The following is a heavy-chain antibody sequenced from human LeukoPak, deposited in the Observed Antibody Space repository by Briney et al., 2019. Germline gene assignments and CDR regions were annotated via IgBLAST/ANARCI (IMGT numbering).Heavy chain of an antibody. V-gene: IGHV3-53*01. Sequence: PGGSLRLSCAASGFTVSSNYMSWVRQAPGKGLEWVSVIYSGGSTYYADSVKGRFTISRDNSKNTLYLQMNGLRAEDTAVYYCARETWIRDAFDIWGQGTMVTVSS. CDR3: ARETWIRDAFDI. D-gene: IGHD5-18*01. CDR2: IYSGGST. J-gene: IGHJ3*02. CDR1: GFTVSSNY.